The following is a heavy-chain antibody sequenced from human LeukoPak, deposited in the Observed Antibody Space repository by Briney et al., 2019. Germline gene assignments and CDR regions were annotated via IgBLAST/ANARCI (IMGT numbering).Heavy chain of an antibody. V-gene: IGHV3-48*03. CDR3: ARDPWIQLWSFDR. D-gene: IGHD5-18*01. CDR2: ISRSGSTI. Sequence: TGGSLRLSCAASGFTFSSYEMNWVRQAPGEGLEWVSYISRSGSTISYADSVKGRFTISRDNAKNSLYLQMNSLRAEDTAVYYCARDPWIQLWSFDRWGQGTLVTVSS. J-gene: IGHJ5*02. CDR1: GFTFSSYE.